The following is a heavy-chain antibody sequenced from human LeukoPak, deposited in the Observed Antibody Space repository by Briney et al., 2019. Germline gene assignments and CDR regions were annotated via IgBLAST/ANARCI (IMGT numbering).Heavy chain of an antibody. CDR1: GGSINNYY. V-gene: IGHV4-59*08. CDR3: ASSRRWRWLHDY. CDR2: IYYSGTT. J-gene: IGHJ4*02. Sequence: SETLSLTCALSGGSINNYYWSWIRQPPGKGLEWIGYIYYSGTTNYSPSLNSRVNISLDAAKNQFSLRLSSVTAADTAVYYCASSRRWRWLHDYWGQGTLVTVSS. D-gene: IGHD5-24*01.